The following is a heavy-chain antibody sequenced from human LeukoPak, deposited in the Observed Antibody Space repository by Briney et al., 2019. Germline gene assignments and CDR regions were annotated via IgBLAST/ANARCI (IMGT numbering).Heavy chain of an antibody. Sequence: GGSLRLSCAAPGFTVSSNYMSWVRAAPGKGLEWVSVIYSGGSTYYADSVQGRFTISRDNSKNTLYLQMNSLRAEDTAVYYCARDIAYYDFRSGYSPRYFDFWGQGTLVTVSS. CDR3: ARDIAYYDFRSGYSPRYFDF. CDR2: IYSGGST. V-gene: IGHV3-66*01. J-gene: IGHJ4*02. D-gene: IGHD3-3*01. CDR1: GFTVSSNY.